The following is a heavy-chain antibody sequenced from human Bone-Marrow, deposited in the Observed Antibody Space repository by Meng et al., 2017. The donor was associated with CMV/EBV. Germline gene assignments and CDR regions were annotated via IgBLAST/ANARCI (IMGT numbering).Heavy chain of an antibody. J-gene: IGHJ4*01. V-gene: IGHV4-30-2*01. D-gene: IGHD3-10*01. Sequence: LTCAVSGGSSSSGGYSGSWIRQPPGKGLEGMGYIYHSGSTYYNPSLKSRVTISVDRSKNQFSLKLSSGTAEDTAVYYGASLRQRGEYYW. CDR3: ASLRQRGEYY. CDR1: GGSSSSGGYS. CDR2: IYHSGST.